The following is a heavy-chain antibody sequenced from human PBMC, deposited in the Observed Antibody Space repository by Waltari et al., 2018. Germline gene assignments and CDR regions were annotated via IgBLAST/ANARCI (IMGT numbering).Heavy chain of an antibody. CDR2: ISYDGSNK. J-gene: IGHJ4*02. CDR3: ARGTQQLAHFDY. V-gene: IGHV3-30-3*01. Sequence: QVQLVESGGGVVQPGRSLRLSCAASGFTFSSYAMHWVRQAPGKGLEWVAVISYDGSNKYYADSVKGRFTISRDNSKNTLYLQMNSLRAEDTAVYYCARGTQQLAHFDYWGQGTLVTVSS. CDR1: GFTFSSYA. D-gene: IGHD6-13*01.